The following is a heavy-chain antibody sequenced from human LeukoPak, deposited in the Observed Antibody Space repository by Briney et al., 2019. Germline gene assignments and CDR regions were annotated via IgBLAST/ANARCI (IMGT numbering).Heavy chain of an antibody. V-gene: IGHV4-34*01. D-gene: IGHD2-15*01. CDR2: INHSGST. Sequence: SETLSLTCAVYGGSFSGYYWSWIRQPPGKGLEWIGEINHSGSTNYNPSLKSRVTISVDTSKNQFSLKLSSVTAADTAVYYCARRVEVVASSSPSTSRPRKRYFDYWGQGTLVTVSS. CDR3: ARRVEVVASSSPSTSRPRKRYFDY. J-gene: IGHJ4*02. CDR1: GGSFSGYY.